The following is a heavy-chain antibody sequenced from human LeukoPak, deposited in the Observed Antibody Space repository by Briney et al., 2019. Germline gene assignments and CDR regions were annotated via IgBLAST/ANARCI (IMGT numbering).Heavy chain of an antibody. CDR1: GGSFSGYY. V-gene: IGHV4-34*01. CDR2: INHSGST. Sequence: SETLSLTCAVYGGSFSGYYWSWIRQPPGKGLEWIGEINHSGSTNYNPSLKSRVTISVDTSKNQFSLKLSSVTAADTAVYYCASRITGTISYYFDYWGQGTLVTVSS. D-gene: IGHD1-20*01. J-gene: IGHJ4*02. CDR3: ASRITGTISYYFDY.